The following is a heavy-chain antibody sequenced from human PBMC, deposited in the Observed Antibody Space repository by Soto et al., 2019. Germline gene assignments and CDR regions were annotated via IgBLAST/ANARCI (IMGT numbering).Heavy chain of an antibody. V-gene: IGHV3-7*01. Sequence: GGSLRLSCAASGFTFSSYWMSWVRQAPGKGLEWVANIKQDGSEKYYVDSVKGRFTISRDKAKNSLYLQMNSLRAEDTAVYYCARDSSAYYGSGSYYPDFDYWGQGTLVTVSS. J-gene: IGHJ4*02. CDR3: ARDSSAYYGSGSYYPDFDY. CDR1: GFTFSSYW. D-gene: IGHD3-10*01. CDR2: IKQDGSEK.